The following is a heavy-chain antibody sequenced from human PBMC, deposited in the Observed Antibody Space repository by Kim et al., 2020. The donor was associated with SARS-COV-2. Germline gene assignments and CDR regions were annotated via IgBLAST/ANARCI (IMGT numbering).Heavy chain of an antibody. Sequence: SVQGRFTISRHNSKNTLYLQMNSLRTEDTAVYYCARDVASDGYVYYGMDVWGQGTTVTVSS. J-gene: IGHJ6*02. D-gene: IGHD2-21*01. V-gene: IGHV3-53*04. CDR3: ARDVASDGYVYYGMDV.